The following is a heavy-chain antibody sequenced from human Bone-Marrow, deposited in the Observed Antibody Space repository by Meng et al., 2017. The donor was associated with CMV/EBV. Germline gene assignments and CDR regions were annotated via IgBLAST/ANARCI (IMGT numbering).Heavy chain of an antibody. CDR1: GFTFSDYY. CDR2: ISSSGSTI. D-gene: IGHD6-19*01. J-gene: IGHJ6*02. CDR3: ARDLIAVVSNYGMDV. Sequence: GGSLRLSCAASGFTFSDYYMSWIRQAPGKGLEWVSYISSSGSTIYYADSVKGRFTISRDNAKNSLYLQMNSLRAEDTAVYYCARDLIAVVSNYGMDVWGQGTTVTVSS. V-gene: IGHV3-11*01.